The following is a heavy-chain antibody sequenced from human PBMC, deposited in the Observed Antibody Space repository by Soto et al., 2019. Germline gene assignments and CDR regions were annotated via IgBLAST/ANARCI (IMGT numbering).Heavy chain of an antibody. J-gene: IGHJ6*02. CDR3: ARVYSSSSGYYYYGMDV. CDR1: GGSVSSGSYY. CDR2: IYYIGST. Sequence: TLSLTCTVSGGSVSSGSYYWSWIRQFPGKGLEWIGYIYYIGSTNYNPSLKSRVTISLDTPKNQFSLNLRSVTAADTAVYYCARVYSSSSGYYYYGMDVWGQATTVTVSS. D-gene: IGHD6-6*01. V-gene: IGHV4-61*01.